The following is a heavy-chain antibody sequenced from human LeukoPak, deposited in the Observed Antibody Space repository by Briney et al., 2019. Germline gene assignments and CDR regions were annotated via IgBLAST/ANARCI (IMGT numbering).Heavy chain of an antibody. D-gene: IGHD3-10*01. J-gene: IGHJ4*02. CDR2: IYSGGST. CDR1: GFTVSSNY. CDR3: AREVYGSGSYYKDY. V-gene: IGHV3-66*01. Sequence: GGSLRLSCAASGFTVSSNYMSWARQAPGKGLEWVSVIYSGGSTYYADSVKGRFTISRDNSKNTLYLQMNSLRAEDTAVYYCAREVYGSGSYYKDYWGQGTLVTVSS.